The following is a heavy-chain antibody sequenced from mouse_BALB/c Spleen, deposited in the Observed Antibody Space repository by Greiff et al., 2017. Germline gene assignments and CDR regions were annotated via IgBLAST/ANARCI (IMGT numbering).Heavy chain of an antibody. V-gene: IGHV1-4*01. CDR2: INPSSGYT. CDR1: GYTFTSYT. Sequence: VQLQQSGAELARPGASVKMSCKASGYTFTSYTMHWVKQRPGQGLEWIGYINPSSGYTNYNQKFKDKATLTADKSSSTAYMQLSSLTSEDSAVYYCARGYRCGLYAIDYWGQGTTLTVSA. J-gene: IGHJ4*01. D-gene: IGHD2-14*01. CDR3: ARGYRCGLYAIDY.